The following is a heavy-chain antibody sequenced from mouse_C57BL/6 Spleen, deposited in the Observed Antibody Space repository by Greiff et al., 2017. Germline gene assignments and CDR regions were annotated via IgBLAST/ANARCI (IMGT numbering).Heavy chain of an antibody. J-gene: IGHJ2*01. CDR1: GYTFTSYW. CDR2: IDPNGGGT. V-gene: IGHV1-72*01. Sequence: QVQLQQPGAELVKPGASVKLSCKASGYTFTSYWMHWVKQRPGRGLEWIGRIDPNGGGTKYNEKFKSTATLTVDKPASTAYMQVSSLTSVDSAVSYIARRYYSNYVPHFDYWGKGTTLTVSS. D-gene: IGHD2-5*01. CDR3: ARRYYSNYVPHFDY.